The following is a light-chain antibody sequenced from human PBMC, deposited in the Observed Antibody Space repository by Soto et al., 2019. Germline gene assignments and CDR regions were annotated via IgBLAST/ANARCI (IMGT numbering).Light chain of an antibody. J-gene: IGLJ2*01. Sequence: QSVLTQPPSASGTPGQRVTISCSGGSSNIGANTVNWYQQLPGTAPKVLIYGNNQRPSGVPDRFSGSESGTSASLAISGLQSEDEADYYCAAWDDSLNGPVFGGGTKLTVL. CDR1: SSNIGANT. CDR2: GNN. V-gene: IGLV1-44*01. CDR3: AAWDDSLNGPV.